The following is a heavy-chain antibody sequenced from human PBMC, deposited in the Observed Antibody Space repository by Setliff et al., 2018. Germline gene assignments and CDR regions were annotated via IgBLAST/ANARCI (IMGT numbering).Heavy chain of an antibody. D-gene: IGHD4-17*01. J-gene: IGHJ4*01. CDR1: GYIFTRYR. V-gene: IGHV1-18*01. Sequence: ASVKVSCKASGYIFTRYRITWVRQSPGQGLEWMGWISTRNDDTGYAQKFKGRVTLTTDTSTNTAYMELRSLRSDETAVYYCARRSGDRGMTTGWPDDFDYWGRGTLVTVSS. CDR3: ARRSGDRGMTTGWPDDFDY. CDR2: ISTRNDDT.